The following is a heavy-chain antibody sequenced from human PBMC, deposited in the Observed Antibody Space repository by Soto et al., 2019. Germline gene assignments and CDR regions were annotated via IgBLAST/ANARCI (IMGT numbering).Heavy chain of an antibody. CDR2: ISSSGSTI. CDR1: GFTFSSYE. J-gene: IGHJ6*02. Sequence: EVQLVESGGGLVQPGGSLRLSCAASGFTFSSYEMNWVRQAPGKGLKWVSYISSSGSTIYYADSVKGRFTISRDNAKNSLYLQMNSLRAEDTAVYYCARDPHRGYSSSWYDYYYYYYGMDVWGQGTTVTVSS. D-gene: IGHD6-13*01. CDR3: ARDPHRGYSSSWYDYYYYYYGMDV. V-gene: IGHV3-48*03.